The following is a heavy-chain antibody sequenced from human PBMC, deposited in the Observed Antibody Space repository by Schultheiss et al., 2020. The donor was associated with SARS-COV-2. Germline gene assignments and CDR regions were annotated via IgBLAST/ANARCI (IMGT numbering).Heavy chain of an antibody. V-gene: IGHV3-48*02. CDR2: ISPTSSPI. CDR3: ARGYGSSWFYS. D-gene: IGHD6-19*01. CDR1: GFTFSGYS. J-gene: IGHJ5*01. Sequence: GESLKISCVASGFTFSGYSMNWVRQAPGKGLEWLAYISPTSSPIVYADSVRGRFIISRDNAKNLLFLQMNSLTDKDTAVYYCARGYGSSWFYSWGQGTLVTVSS.